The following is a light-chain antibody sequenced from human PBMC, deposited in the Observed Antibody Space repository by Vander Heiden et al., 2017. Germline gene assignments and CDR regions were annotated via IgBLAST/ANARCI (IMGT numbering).Light chain of an antibody. CDR2: SAS. Sequence: EIVLTQSPATLSVSPGERATLYCRASQSISISLAWYQQKPGQAPRLLIYSASTRATGIPARFSGSGSGTEFTLTISSLQSEDFAVYYCQQYNAWPLTFGPGTKVDIK. CDR3: QQYNAWPLT. V-gene: IGKV3-15*01. CDR1: QSISIS. J-gene: IGKJ3*01.